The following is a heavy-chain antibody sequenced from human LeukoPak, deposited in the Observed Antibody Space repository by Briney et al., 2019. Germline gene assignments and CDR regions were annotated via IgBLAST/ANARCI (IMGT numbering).Heavy chain of an antibody. CDR3: ARDNASIFGVVIIPVGYYGMDV. V-gene: IGHV1-69*13. CDR2: IIPIFGTA. Sequence: ASVTVSCKASGGTFSSYAISWVRQAPGQGLEWMGGIIPIFGTANYAQKFQGRVTITADESTSTAYMELSSLRSEDTAVYYCARDNASIFGVVIIPVGYYGMDVWGQGTTVTVSS. J-gene: IGHJ6*02. CDR1: GGTFSSYA. D-gene: IGHD3-3*01.